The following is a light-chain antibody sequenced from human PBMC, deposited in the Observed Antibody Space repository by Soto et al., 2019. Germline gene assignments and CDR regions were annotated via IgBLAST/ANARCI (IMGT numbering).Light chain of an antibody. Sequence: QSVPTQPPPVSGAPGQRVTISCTGSSSNIGAGYDVHWYQQLPGTAPKILNYGNSNRPSGVPDRFSGSKSGTSASLAITGFQAEDEADYYCQSYDSSLSAVVFGGGTQVTVL. V-gene: IGLV1-40*01. J-gene: IGLJ2*01. CDR2: GNS. CDR1: SSNIGAGYD. CDR3: QSYDSSLSAVV.